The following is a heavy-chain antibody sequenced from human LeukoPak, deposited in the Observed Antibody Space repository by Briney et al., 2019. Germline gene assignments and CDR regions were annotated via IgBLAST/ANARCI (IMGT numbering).Heavy chain of an antibody. CDR3: ARDYYGSGRSTHYYYMDV. D-gene: IGHD3-10*01. V-gene: IGHV4-4*07. CDR2: IYTSGST. CDR1: GGSISSYY. Sequence: SETLSLTCTVSGGSISSYYWSWIRQPAGKGLEWTGRIYTSGSTNYNPSLKSRVTMSVDTSKNQFSLKLSSVTAADTAVYYCARDYYGSGRSTHYYYMDVWGKGTTVTISS. J-gene: IGHJ6*03.